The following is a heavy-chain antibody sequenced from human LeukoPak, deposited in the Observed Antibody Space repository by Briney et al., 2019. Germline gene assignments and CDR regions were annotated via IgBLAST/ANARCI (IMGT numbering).Heavy chain of an antibody. J-gene: IGHJ4*02. D-gene: IGHD1-14*01. CDR3: ARGGTTWHGFDS. Sequence: PGGSLRLSCAASGFTFSSYAMSWIRQAPGQGLDWVSGSSDAGAITYYADSVKGRFTISRSQSTNTLYLQMDSLRAEDTSLYYCARGGTTWHGFDSWGQGTLVTVSS. CDR2: SSDAGAIT. CDR1: GFTFSSYA. V-gene: IGHV3-23*01.